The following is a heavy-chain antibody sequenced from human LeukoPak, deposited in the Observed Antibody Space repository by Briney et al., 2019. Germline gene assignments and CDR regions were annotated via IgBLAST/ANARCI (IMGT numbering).Heavy chain of an antibody. V-gene: IGHV3-23*01. D-gene: IGHD6-13*01. J-gene: IGHJ3*02. CDR1: GFTFSSYG. CDR2: ISGSGGST. Sequence: GGSLRLSCAASGFTFSSYGMSWVRQAPGKGLEWVSAISGSGGSTYYADSVKGRFTISRDNSKNTLYLQMNSLRAEDTAVYYCARGGYSSSPFDAFDIWGQGTMVTVSS. CDR3: ARGGYSSSPFDAFDI.